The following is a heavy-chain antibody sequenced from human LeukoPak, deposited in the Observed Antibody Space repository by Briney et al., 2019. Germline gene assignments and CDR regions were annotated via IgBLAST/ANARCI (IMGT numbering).Heavy chain of an antibody. V-gene: IGHV3-48*01. Sequence: GGSLRLSCSASGFTFSDFSMNWVRQAPGKGLEWISYISDTSTTIYYADSLKGRFTISRDNAKNSLYLQLSSLTVDDTAVYYCARDPSSYSPWGFDFWGRGTLVTVSS. D-gene: IGHD2-2*01. J-gene: IGHJ4*02. CDR1: GFTFSDFS. CDR3: ARDPSSYSPWGFDF. CDR2: ISDTSTTI.